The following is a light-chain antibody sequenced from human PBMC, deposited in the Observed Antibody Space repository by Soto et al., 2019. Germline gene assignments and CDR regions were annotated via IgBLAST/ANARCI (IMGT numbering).Light chain of an antibody. V-gene: IGLV1-44*01. CDR1: SSNIGSNT. Sequence: QTVVTQPPSASGTPGQRVSMSCSGSSSNIGSNTVNWYQQFPGTAPKLLIYYNNQRPSGVPDRFSGSQSGTSASLAITGLQAEDEADYYCQSYDSSLSGSVVFGGGTKVTVL. CDR3: QSYDSSLSGSVV. CDR2: YNN. J-gene: IGLJ2*01.